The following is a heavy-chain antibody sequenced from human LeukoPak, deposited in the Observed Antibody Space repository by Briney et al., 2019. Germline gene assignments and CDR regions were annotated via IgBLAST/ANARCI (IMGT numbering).Heavy chain of an antibody. CDR1: GGSISSSSYY. CDR3: ARSGGLWLLTYYFDY. D-gene: IGHD3-22*01. CDR2: IYYSGST. J-gene: IGHJ4*02. Sequence: SETLSLTCTVSGGSISSSSYYWGWIRQPPGKGLEWVGSIYYSGSTYYNPSLKSRVTISVDTSKNQLPLKLSSVTAADTAVYFCARSGGLWLLTYYFDYWGQGTLVTVSS. V-gene: IGHV4-39*06.